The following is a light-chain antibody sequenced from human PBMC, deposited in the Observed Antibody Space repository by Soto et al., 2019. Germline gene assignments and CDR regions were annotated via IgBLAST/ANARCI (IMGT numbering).Light chain of an antibody. CDR3: QQYYDWPLT. Sequence: EIVMTQSPATLSVSPGERATLSCRASQSLRSNFAWYQQQPGQARRLLSYGASTRATGIPARFSGSGSGTEFTLTISSLQSEDFAVYYCQQYYDWPLTFGGGTKVEIK. J-gene: IGKJ4*01. V-gene: IGKV3-15*01. CDR2: GAS. CDR1: QSLRSN.